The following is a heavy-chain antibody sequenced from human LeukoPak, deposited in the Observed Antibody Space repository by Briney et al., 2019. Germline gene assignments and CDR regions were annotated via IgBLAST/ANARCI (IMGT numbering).Heavy chain of an antibody. Sequence: GGSLRLSCAASGFTFDDFAMHWVRQAPGKGLEWVSGISWNSGGIGYADSVKGRFTISRDNANNSLYLQMNSLRAEDTALYYCAKPLGELDAFDIWGQGTMVTVSS. CDR2: ISWNSGGI. J-gene: IGHJ3*02. CDR3: AKPLGELDAFDI. CDR1: GFTFDDFA. V-gene: IGHV3-9*01. D-gene: IGHD3-10*01.